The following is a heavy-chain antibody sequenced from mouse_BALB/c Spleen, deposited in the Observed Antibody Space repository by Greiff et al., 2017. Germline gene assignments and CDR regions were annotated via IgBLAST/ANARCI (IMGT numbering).Heavy chain of an antibody. D-gene: IGHD1-2*01. V-gene: IGHV1S81*02. CDR3: TRLHYFDY. CDR2: INPSNGGT. CDR1: GYTFTSYY. J-gene: IGHJ2*01. Sequence: VQLQQSGAELVKPGASVKLSCKASGYTFTSYYMYWVKQRPGQGLEWIGEINPSNGGTNFNEKFKSKATLTVDKSSSTAYMQLSSLTSEDSAVYYCTRLHYFDYWGQGTTLTVSS.